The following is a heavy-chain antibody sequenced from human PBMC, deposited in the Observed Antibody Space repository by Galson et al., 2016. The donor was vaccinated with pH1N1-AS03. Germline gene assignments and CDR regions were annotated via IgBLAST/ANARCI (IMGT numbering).Heavy chain of an antibody. CDR3: VKERGTVITLNTFDI. V-gene: IGHV3-7*03. CDR2: IKEDGSEK. J-gene: IGHJ3*02. D-gene: IGHD4-17*01. CDR1: GFTFGSYW. Sequence: SLRLSCAASGFTFGSYWMSWVRQAPGKGLEWVANIKEDGSEKSYVDSVKGRFTISRDNNNNSLYLQMDGLTADDTALYYWVKERGTVITLNTFDIWGQGTMVTVSS.